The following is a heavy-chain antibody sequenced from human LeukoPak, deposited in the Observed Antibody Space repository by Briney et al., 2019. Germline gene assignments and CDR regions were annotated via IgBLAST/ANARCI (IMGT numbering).Heavy chain of an antibody. Sequence: GGSLRLSCAASGFTFSSAWMRWVRQAPGKGLEWVGRIKSKTNGGTTDYAAHVKGRFNISRDDSKNTLHLQMNSLKTEDTAVYYCTTVGCSSTSCYGDYWGQGTLVTVSS. D-gene: IGHD2-2*01. CDR3: TTVGCSSTSCYGDY. CDR2: IKSKTNGGTT. V-gene: IGHV3-15*01. CDR1: GFTFSSAW. J-gene: IGHJ4*02.